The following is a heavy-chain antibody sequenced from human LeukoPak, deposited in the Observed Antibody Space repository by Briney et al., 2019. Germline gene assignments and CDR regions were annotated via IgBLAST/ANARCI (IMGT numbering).Heavy chain of an antibody. Sequence: ASVKVSCKASGYTFTSYDMHWVRQAPGQRLEWMGWINTGNGKTKYSQKFQGRVTITRDTSASTAYMELSSLRSEDTAVYYCARVGQQLASLWGQGTLVTVSS. CDR3: ARVGQQLASL. V-gene: IGHV1-3*04. D-gene: IGHD6-13*01. CDR2: INTGNGKT. J-gene: IGHJ4*02. CDR1: GYTFTSYD.